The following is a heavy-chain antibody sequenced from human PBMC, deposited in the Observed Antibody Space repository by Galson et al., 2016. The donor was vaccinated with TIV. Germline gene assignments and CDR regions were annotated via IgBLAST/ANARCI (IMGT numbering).Heavy chain of an antibody. CDR2: ITNRDYGGTT. V-gene: IGHV3-15*05. CDR1: GFSFTNAW. Sequence: SLRLSCAASGFSFTNAWMSWVRQAPGKGLDWVDRITNRDYGGTTDYAEPVKGRFTIARDDAKDGLFLQMDSLKTEDTAIYYCTAGLHNSGGMDHWGQGTLVTVSS. J-gene: IGHJ4*02. D-gene: IGHD7-27*01. CDR3: TAGLHNSGGMDH.